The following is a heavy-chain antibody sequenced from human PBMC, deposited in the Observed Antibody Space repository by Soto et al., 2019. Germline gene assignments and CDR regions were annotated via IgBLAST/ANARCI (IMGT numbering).Heavy chain of an antibody. CDR3: ARRGSGSGSYYVYG. D-gene: IGHD3-10*01. V-gene: IGHV4-39*01. CDR2: FYCSGCT. J-gene: IGHJ6*02. CDR1: VGSISSSSYY. Sequence: PSESLSVTCTVSVGSISSSSYYGGWIRQPPAKGLEWIGSFYCSGCTYYSPSCKRRFTISVDMSKNQFSLRRSSVSSSDTAVYYCARRGSGSGSYYVYGWCQVTTVTVSS.